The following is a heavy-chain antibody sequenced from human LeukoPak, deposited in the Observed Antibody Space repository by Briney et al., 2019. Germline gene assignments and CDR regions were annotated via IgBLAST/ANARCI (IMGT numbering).Heavy chain of an antibody. Sequence: QPGGSLRLSCAASGFTFSGYSMNWVRQAPGKGLEWIAYISTSSTTTYYADSVKGRFTISRDNAKSSLYLQMSSLRAEDTAVYFCARERAVAVSRGDFWGQGTLVTVSS. J-gene: IGHJ4*02. D-gene: IGHD6-19*01. CDR1: GFTFSGYS. CDR2: ISTSSTTT. V-gene: IGHV3-48*01. CDR3: ARERAVAVSRGDF.